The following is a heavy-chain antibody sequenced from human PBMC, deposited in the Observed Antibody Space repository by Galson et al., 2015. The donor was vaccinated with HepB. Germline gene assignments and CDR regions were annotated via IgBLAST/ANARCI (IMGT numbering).Heavy chain of an antibody. D-gene: IGHD4-11*01. Sequence: SLRLSCAASGFTVSGSYMSWVRQAPGKGLEWVSVFHSDGDSDYSDSVKGRFTISRYNSKNTLYLQLNSLRAEDTAVYFCARDHFDYSNAIYYFDSLGQGTLVTVSS. CDR3: ARDHFDYSNAIYYFDS. CDR2: FHSDGDS. CDR1: GFTVSGSY. V-gene: IGHV3-53*01. J-gene: IGHJ4*02.